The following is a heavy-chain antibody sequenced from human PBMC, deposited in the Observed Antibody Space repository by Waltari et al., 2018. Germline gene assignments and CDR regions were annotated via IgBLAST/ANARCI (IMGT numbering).Heavy chain of an antibody. CDR2: IVYSGTT. V-gene: IGHV4-59*08. D-gene: IGHD1-26*01. CDR1: GDPMTTFY. J-gene: IGHJ4*02. CDR3: ARHRGASFDS. Sequence: QVQLQESGPGLVQSSETLSLTCTVSGDPMTTFYWSWNRQPPGKTLEWIGYIVYSGTTSYNPSLKSRVTLSLDTSKNQFSLSLKSVTAADTAIYYCARHRGASFDSWGQGTLVTVSS.